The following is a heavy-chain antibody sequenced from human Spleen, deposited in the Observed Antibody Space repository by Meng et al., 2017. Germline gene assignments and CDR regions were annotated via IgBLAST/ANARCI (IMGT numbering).Heavy chain of an antibody. Sequence: SETLSLTCTVSGGSIRSSSYYWGWIRQPPGKGLEWIGTIYYSGSTYYNPSLKSRVTMSVDKSRNQFSLKLISVTAADTAVYYCASSREDSSGYYYGWYFDLWGRGTLVTVSS. CDR2: IYYSGST. V-gene: IGHV4-39*07. D-gene: IGHD3-22*01. CDR1: GGSIRSSSYY. CDR3: ASSREDSSGYYYGWYFDL. J-gene: IGHJ2*01.